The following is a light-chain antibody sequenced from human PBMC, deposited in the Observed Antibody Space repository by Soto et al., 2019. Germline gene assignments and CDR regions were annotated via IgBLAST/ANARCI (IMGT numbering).Light chain of an antibody. V-gene: IGKV3-15*01. CDR2: GAS. CDR3: QQYNNWPPWT. CDR1: QSVSSN. Sequence: EIVMTQSPATLSVSPGDRATLSCRASQSVSSNLAWYQQKPGQAPRLFXYGASTRATGIPARFSGSGSGTELTLTISSLQPEDFAVYYCQQYNNWPPWTFGQGTKVDIK. J-gene: IGKJ1*01.